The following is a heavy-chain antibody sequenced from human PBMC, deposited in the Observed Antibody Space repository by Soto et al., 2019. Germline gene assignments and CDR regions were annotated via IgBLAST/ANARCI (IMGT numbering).Heavy chain of an antibody. V-gene: IGHV3-23*01. Sequence: EVQLLESGGGLVQPGGSLRLSCAASGFTFSSYAMSWVRQAPGKGLEWVSAISGSGGSTYYADSVKGRFTISRDNSKNTLYLQMNSLRAEDTDVYYCAKARLVRFLEWLWSYMDVWGKGTTVTVSS. J-gene: IGHJ6*03. CDR2: ISGSGGST. CDR1: GFTFSSYA. CDR3: AKARLVRFLEWLWSYMDV. D-gene: IGHD3-3*01.